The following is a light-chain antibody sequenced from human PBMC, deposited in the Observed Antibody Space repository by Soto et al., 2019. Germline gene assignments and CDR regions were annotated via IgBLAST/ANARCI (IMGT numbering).Light chain of an antibody. J-gene: IGKJ4*01. V-gene: IGKV3-15*01. CDR1: QSISSN. CDR2: RTS. CDR3: QQYNNWPRAT. Sequence: EIVMTQSPATLSVSPGERATLSCRASQSISSNLAWYQQKPGQAPRLIMFRTSTRATGVPARFSGSGSETDFNLTISSLQSEDFAVYYCQQYNNWPRATFGGGTKVDIK.